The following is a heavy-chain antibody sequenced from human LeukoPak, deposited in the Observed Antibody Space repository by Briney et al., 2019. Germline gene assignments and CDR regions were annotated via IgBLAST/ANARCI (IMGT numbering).Heavy chain of an antibody. D-gene: IGHD3-10*01. CDR1: GGSFSSYY. CDR3: ARSDHQGSRGYWYFDL. J-gene: IGHJ2*01. CDR2: IYTSGST. V-gene: IGHV4-59*10. Sequence: PSETLSLTCAVYGGSFSSYYWSWIRQPAGKGLEWIGRIYTSGSTNYNPSLKSRVTMSVDTSKNQFSLKLSSVTAADTAVYYCARSDHQGSRGYWYFDLWGRGSLVTVSS.